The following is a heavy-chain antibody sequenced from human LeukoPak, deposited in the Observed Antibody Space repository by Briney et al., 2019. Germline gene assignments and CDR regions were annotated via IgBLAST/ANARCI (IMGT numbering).Heavy chain of an antibody. D-gene: IGHD6-19*01. J-gene: IGHJ4*02. CDR2: IYTSGGT. CDR3: ARAAEYSSGWYLFDY. Sequence: SETLSLTCTVSGGSISNYYWTWIRQPAGKGLEWIGRIYTSGGTNYNPSLKSRVTMSVDTSKNQFSPKLSSVTAADTAMYYCARAAEYSSGWYLFDYWGQGILVTVSA. V-gene: IGHV4-4*07. CDR1: GGSISNYY.